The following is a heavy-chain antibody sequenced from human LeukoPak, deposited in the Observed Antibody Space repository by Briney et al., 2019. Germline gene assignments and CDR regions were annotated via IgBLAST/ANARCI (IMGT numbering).Heavy chain of an antibody. D-gene: IGHD2-2*01. CDR3: AKEGGDIVVVPQSHYFDY. CDR2: ISGSGGST. CDR1: GFTFSSYA. J-gene: IGHJ4*02. V-gene: IGHV3-23*01. Sequence: GGSLRLSCAASGFTFSSYAMSWVRQAPGKGLEWVSAISGSGGSTYYADSVKGRFTISRDNSKSTLYLQMSSLRAEDTAVYYCAKEGGDIVVVPQSHYFDYWGQGTLVTVSS.